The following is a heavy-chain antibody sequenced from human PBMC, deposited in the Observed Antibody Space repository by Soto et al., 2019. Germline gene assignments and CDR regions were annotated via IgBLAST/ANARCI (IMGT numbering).Heavy chain of an antibody. V-gene: IGHV6-1*01. J-gene: IGHJ6*02. CDR2: TYYRSKWYN. CDR1: GDSVSSNSAA. D-gene: IGHD2-8*01. Sequence: SQTLSLTCAISGDSVSSNSAAWNWIRQSPSRGLEWLGRTYYRSKWYNDCAVSVKSRITINPDTSKNQFSLQLNSVTPEDTAVYYCARKSLRRGYCTNGVCFGNYYYYGMDVWGQGTTVTVSS. CDR3: ARKSLRRGYCTNGVCFGNYYYYGMDV.